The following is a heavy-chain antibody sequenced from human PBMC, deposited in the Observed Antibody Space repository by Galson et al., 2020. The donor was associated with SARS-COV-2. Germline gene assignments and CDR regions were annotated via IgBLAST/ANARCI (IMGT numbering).Heavy chain of an antibody. D-gene: IGHD3-10*01. V-gene: IGHV4-34*01. CDR2: INIGGNT. CDR1: GGTFSGYS. Sequence: WETMSLTSAVYGGTFSGYSWTWIRQSPGHGLEWIGEINIGGNTNYSPSLRSRITLSLNTSNNQFSRKLRSVTAADTALYYCARGHRGVVPSPVLGLGPGYSYYYMDVWAKGTTVTVSS. CDR3: ARGHRGVVPSPVLGLGPGYSYYYMDV. J-gene: IGHJ6*03.